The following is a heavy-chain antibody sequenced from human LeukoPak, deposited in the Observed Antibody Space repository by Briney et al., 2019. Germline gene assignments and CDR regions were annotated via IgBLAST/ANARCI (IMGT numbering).Heavy chain of an antibody. J-gene: IGHJ4*02. CDR1: GFTVSSNY. CDR3: AKSSYYDASGYYREYYFDY. Sequence: GGSLRLSCAASGFTVSSNYMSWVRQAPGKGLEWVSSISGSGGSTYYADSVKGRFTISRDNSKNTLYLQMNSLRDEDTAVYYCAKSSYYDASGYYREYYFDYWDQGTLVTVSS. CDR2: ISGSGGST. V-gene: IGHV3-23*01. D-gene: IGHD3-22*01.